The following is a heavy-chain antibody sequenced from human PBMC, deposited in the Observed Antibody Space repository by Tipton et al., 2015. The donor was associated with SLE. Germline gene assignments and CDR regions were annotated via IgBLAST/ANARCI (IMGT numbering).Heavy chain of an antibody. J-gene: IGHJ2*01. CDR1: GGSFSGYY. D-gene: IGHD3-10*01. CDR2: INHSGST. CDR3: ATDGGSGSNDAFDI. V-gene: IGHV4-34*01. Sequence: TLSLTCAAYGGSFSGYYWSWIRQPPGKGLEWIGEINHSGSTNYNPSLKSRVTISVDTSKNQFSLKLSSVTAADTAVYYCATDGGSGSNDAFDIWGRGTLVTVSS.